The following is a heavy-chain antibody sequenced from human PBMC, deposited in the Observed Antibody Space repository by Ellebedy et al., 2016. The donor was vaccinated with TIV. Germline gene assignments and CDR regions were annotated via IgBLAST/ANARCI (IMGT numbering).Heavy chain of an antibody. CDR3: ARDGAGRWDY. D-gene: IGHD4-23*01. V-gene: IGHV4-59*12. Sequence: MPSETLSLTCTVSDGSISNFHWSWIRQPPGKGLEWIGYIYFSGITNYNPSLKSRVTMSVDTSKNQLSLRLSSVTAADTAVYYCARDGAGRWDYWGPGTLVTVSS. J-gene: IGHJ4*02. CDR1: DGSISNFH. CDR2: IYFSGIT.